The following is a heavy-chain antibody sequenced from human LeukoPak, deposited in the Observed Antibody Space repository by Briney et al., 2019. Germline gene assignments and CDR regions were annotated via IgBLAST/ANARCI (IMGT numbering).Heavy chain of an antibody. J-gene: IGHJ6*03. V-gene: IGHV1-46*01. CDR2: INPSGGST. CDR3: AREGGPTIASYYYYMDV. D-gene: IGHD1-26*01. Sequence: ASVKVSCKASGYTFTGYYMHWVRQAPGHGLEWMGIINPSGGSTSYAQKFQGRVTMTRDTSTSTVYMELSSLRSEDTAVYYCAREGGPTIASYYYYMDVWGKGTTVTISS. CDR1: GYTFTGYY.